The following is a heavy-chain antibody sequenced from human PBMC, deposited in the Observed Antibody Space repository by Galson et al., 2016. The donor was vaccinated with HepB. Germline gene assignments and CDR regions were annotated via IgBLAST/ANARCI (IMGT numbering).Heavy chain of an antibody. CDR2: ISYIGGST. J-gene: IGHJ2*01. V-gene: IGHV4-59*08. D-gene: IGHD3-10*01. Sequence: ETLSLTCTVSGGSIIRYYWSWIRQPPGKGLEWIGSISYIGGSTYYNPSLKSRLTISLHTSKNQSSLKLSSVTAADTAVYYCARPALGGPTFYYGSGLFDLWGRGTLVTVSS. CDR1: GGSIIRYY. CDR3: ARPALGGPTFYYGSGLFDL.